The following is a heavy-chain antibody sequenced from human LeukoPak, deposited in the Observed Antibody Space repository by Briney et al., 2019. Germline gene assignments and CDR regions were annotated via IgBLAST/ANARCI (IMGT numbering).Heavy chain of an antibody. Sequence: EASVKVSCKASGYTFTSYYMHWVRQAPGQGLEWMGIINPSGGSTSYAQKFQGRVTMTRDMSTSTVYMELSSLRSEDTAVYYCATSSGWYVPGDYWGQGTLVTVSS. V-gene: IGHV1-46*01. CDR3: ATSSGWYVPGDY. D-gene: IGHD6-19*01. J-gene: IGHJ4*02. CDR2: INPSGGST. CDR1: GYTFTSYY.